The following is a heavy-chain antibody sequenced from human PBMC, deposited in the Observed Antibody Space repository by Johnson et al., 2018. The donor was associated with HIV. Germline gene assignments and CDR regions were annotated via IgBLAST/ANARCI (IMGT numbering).Heavy chain of an antibody. CDR3: ASIPPPKLDGAFDI. J-gene: IGHJ3*02. V-gene: IGHV3-23*04. Sequence: VHLVESGGGLGQPGGSLRLSCAASGFTFSRYAMSWVRQVPGKGLEWVSAISGSGAITYYADSVKGRFTISRDNSKDTLYLQMNSLRAEDTAVYYCASIPPPKLDGAFDIWGQGTMVTVSS. CDR2: ISGSGAIT. CDR1: GFTFSRYA. D-gene: IGHD5-24*01.